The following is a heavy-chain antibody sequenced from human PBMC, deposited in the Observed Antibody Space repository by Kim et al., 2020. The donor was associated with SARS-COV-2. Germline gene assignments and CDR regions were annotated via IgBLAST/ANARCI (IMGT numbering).Heavy chain of an antibody. CDR3: AKDRSITIFGVVISPYYYYVMDV. CDR1: GFTFSSYA. V-gene: IGHV3-23*01. J-gene: IGHJ6*02. CDR2: ISGSGGST. D-gene: IGHD3-3*01. Sequence: GGSLRLSCAASGFTFSSYAMSWVRQAPGKGLEWVSAISGSGGSTYYADSVKGRFTISRDNSKNTLYLQMNSLRAEDTAVYYCAKDRSITIFGVVISPYYYYVMDVWGQGTTVTVSS.